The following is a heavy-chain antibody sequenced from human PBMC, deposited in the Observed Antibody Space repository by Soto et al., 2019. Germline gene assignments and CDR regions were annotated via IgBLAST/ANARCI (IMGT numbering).Heavy chain of an antibody. CDR2: INAGNGNT. D-gene: IGHD2-15*01. CDR1: GYTFTSYA. V-gene: IGHV1-3*05. CDR3: ASGERVVGDY. J-gene: IGHJ4*02. Sequence: QVQLVQSGAEEKKPGASVKVSCKASGYTFTSYAMHWVRQAPGQRREWMGWINAGNGNTKCSQKFQDRVTITRDTSASTDHMELSSLRSEDTALYYCASGERVVGDYWGQGNLVTVAS.